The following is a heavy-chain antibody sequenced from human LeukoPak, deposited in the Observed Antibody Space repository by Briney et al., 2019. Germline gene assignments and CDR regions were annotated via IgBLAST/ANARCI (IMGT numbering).Heavy chain of an antibody. V-gene: IGHV4-39*01. CDR2: IYYSGST. J-gene: IGHJ4*02. CDR1: GDSISSSNYY. CDR3: ARVGEYYDILTGYIDY. D-gene: IGHD3-9*01. Sequence: SKTLSLTCTVSGDSISSSNYYWGWIRQPPGKGLEWIASIYYSGSTYYNPSLKSRVTISVDTSKNQFSLKLSSVTAADTAVYYCARVGEYYDILTGYIDYWGQGTLVTVSS.